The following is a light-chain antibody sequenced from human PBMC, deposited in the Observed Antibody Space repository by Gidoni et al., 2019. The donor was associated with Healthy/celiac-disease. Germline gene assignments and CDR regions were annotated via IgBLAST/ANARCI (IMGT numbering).Light chain of an antibody. J-gene: IGLJ2*01. CDR2: EVS. V-gene: IGLV2-14*01. Sequence: QSALPHPASVSGSPGPPITISCPGTSSDVGCYNYVPWYQQHPGKAPKLMIYEVSNRPSGVSNRFSGSKSGNTASLTISGLQAEDEADYYCSSYTSSSTVVFGGGTKLTVL. CDR1: SSDVGCYNY. CDR3: SSYTSSSTVV.